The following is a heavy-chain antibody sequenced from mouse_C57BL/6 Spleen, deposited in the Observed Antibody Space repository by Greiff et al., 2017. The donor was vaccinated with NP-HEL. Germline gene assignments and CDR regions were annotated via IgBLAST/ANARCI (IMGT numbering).Heavy chain of an antibody. V-gene: IGHV1-64*01. Sequence: QVQLQQPGAELVKPGASVKLSCKASGYTFTSYWMHWVKQRPGQGLEWIGMIHPNSGSTNYNEKFKSKATMTVDKSSSTAYMQLSSLTSEDSAVYYCASSGYYYFDYWGQGTTLTVSS. CDR2: IHPNSGST. CDR3: ASSGYYYFDY. D-gene: IGHD3-2*02. CDR1: GYTFTSYW. J-gene: IGHJ2*01.